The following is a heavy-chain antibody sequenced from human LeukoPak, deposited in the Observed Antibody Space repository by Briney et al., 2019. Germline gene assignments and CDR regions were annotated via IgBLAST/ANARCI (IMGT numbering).Heavy chain of an antibody. V-gene: IGHV4-61*02. J-gene: IGHJ4*02. Sequence: SETLSLTCTVSGGSISSGSYYWSWIRQPAGKGLEWIGRIYTSGSTNYNPSLKSRVTISVDTSKNQFSLKLSSVTAADTAVYYCAREKIDRIAARPQNFDYWGQGTLVTVSS. D-gene: IGHD6-6*01. CDR2: IYTSGST. CDR3: AREKIDRIAARPQNFDY. CDR1: GGSISSGSYY.